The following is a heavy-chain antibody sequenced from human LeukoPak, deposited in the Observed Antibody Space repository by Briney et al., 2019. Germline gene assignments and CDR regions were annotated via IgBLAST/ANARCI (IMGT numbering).Heavy chain of an antibody. V-gene: IGHV4-4*07. Sequence: PSETLSLTCTVSGGSISSYYWSWIRQPAGKGLEWIGRIYSSGSTNYNPSLKSRVTISVDTSKNQFSLKLSSVTAADTAVYYCARGPNSSGWYEDWFDPWGQGTLVTVSS. CDR2: IYSSGST. CDR3: ARGPNSSGWYEDWFDP. CDR1: GGSISSYY. D-gene: IGHD6-19*01. J-gene: IGHJ5*02.